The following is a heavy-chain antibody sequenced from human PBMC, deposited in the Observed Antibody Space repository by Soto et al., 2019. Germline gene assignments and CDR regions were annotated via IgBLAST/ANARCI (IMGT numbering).Heavy chain of an antibody. V-gene: IGHV3-7*03. J-gene: IGHJ4*02. CDR2: IKQDGSEK. D-gene: IGHD3-3*01. CDR3: AKGGLYYDFWSGYYLIRYFDY. CDR1: GFTFSSYW. Sequence: PGGSLRLSCAASGFTFSSYWMSWVRQAPGKGLEWVANIKQDGSEKYYVDSVKGRFTISRDNAKNSLYLQMNSLRAEDTAVYYCAKGGLYYDFWSGYYLIRYFDYWGQGTLVTVSS.